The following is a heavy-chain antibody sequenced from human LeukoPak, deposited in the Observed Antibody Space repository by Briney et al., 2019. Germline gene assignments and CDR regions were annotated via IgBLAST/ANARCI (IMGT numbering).Heavy chain of an antibody. V-gene: IGHV3-13*01. CDR3: ARGQNSGYSSGWYPFVD. J-gene: IGHJ4*02. Sequence: GGSLRLSCAASGFTFSSYDMHWVRQATGKGLEWVSAIGTAGDTYYPGSVKGRFTISRENAKNSLYLQMNSLRAGDTAVYYCARGQNSGYSSGWYPFVDWGQGTLVTVSS. D-gene: IGHD6-19*01. CDR2: IGTAGDT. CDR1: GFTFSSYD.